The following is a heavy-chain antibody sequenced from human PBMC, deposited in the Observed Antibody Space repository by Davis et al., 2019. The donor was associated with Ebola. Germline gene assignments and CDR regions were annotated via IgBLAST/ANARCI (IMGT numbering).Heavy chain of an antibody. D-gene: IGHD2/OR15-2a*01. CDR2: IYPGDSDT. V-gene: IGHV5-51*01. CDR1: GYSFTTYW. Sequence: GGSLRLSCKGSGYSFTTYWIAWVRQTPAKGLEWMGIIYPGDSDTRYSPAFEGQVTIPVDRSTNTAYLQWSSLKASDIAMYYCARQESLYGSSDYWGQGTLVTVSS. J-gene: IGHJ4*02. CDR3: ARQESLYGSSDY.